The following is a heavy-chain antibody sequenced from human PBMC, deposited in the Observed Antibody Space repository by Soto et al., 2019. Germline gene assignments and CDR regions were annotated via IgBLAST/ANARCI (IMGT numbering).Heavy chain of an antibody. V-gene: IGHV4-59*01. CDR1: GGSISSYY. J-gene: IGHJ6*02. CDR2: IYYSGST. D-gene: IGHD3-3*01. CDR3: ARVPGYYDFWAKHYYYYYGMDV. Sequence: PSETLSLTCTVSGGSISSYYWSWIRQPPGKGLEWIGYIYYSGSTNYNPSLKSRVTISVDTSKNQFSLKLSSVTAADTAVYYCARVPGYYDFWAKHYYYYYGMDVWGRGTTVTVS.